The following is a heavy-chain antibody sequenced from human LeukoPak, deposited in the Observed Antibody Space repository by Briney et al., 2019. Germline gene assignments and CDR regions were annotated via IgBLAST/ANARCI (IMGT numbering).Heavy chain of an antibody. CDR2: INSDGSAT. J-gene: IGHJ5*02. CDR3: ARDQSPAPAWFDP. V-gene: IGHV3-74*01. D-gene: IGHD2-2*01. Sequence: GGPLRLSCAASGFTFNTYWMHWVRQAPGKGLVWVSRINSDGSATTYADSVKGRFTISRDNAKNMLYLQMSSLRTEDTAVYYCARDQSPAPAWFDPWGQGTLVTVSS. CDR1: GFTFNTYW.